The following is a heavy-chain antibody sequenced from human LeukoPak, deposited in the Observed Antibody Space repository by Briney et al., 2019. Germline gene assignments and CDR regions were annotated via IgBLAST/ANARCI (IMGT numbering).Heavy chain of an antibody. CDR1: GFTFTNYG. Sequence: GGSLRLSCAASGFTFTNYGVNWVRQAPGKGLEWVSSISNSGSNTHYADAVKGRFTISRDTSKNTLYLEMNSLRAEDTAVYYCAILAVDMVASKGNWGQGTLVTVSS. J-gene: IGHJ4*02. V-gene: IGHV3-23*01. D-gene: IGHD5-12*01. CDR3: AILAVDMVASKGN. CDR2: ISNSGSNT.